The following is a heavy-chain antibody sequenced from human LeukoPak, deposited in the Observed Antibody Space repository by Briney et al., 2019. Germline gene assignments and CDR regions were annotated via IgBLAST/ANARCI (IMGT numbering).Heavy chain of an antibody. CDR3: ARDRYYDFWSGSHYFDY. J-gene: IGHJ4*02. V-gene: IGHV1-69*06. Sequence: VASVKVSCKASGGTFSSYAISWVRQAPGQGLEWMGGIIPIFGTANYAQKLQGRVTITADKSTSTAYMELSSLRSVDTAMYYCARDRYYDFWSGSHYFDYWGQGTLVTVSS. CDR1: GGTFSSYA. D-gene: IGHD3-3*01. CDR2: IIPIFGTA.